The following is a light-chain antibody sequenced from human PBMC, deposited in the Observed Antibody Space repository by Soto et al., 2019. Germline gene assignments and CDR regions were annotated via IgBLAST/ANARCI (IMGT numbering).Light chain of an antibody. CDR3: QQVSSYPLT. CDR2: DAS. J-gene: IGKJ4*01. Sequence: EVVLTQSPAPLSLSAGERATLSCMASQTVRNNYLAWYQQKPGQAPRLLIYDASSRATGIPDRFSGGGSGTDFTLTISRLEPEDFAVYYCQQVSSYPLTFGGGTKVDIK. V-gene: IGKV3-20*01. CDR1: QTVRNNY.